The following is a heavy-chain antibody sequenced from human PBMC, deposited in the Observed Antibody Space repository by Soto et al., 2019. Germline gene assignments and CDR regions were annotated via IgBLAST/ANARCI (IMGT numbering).Heavy chain of an antibody. Sequence: SETLSLTCTVSGGSISSSSYYWGWIRQPPGKGLEWIGSIYYSGSTYYNPSLKSRVTISVDTSKNQFSLKLSSVTAADTAVYYCARRGRLPTRVYYFDYWGQGTLVTVSS. D-gene: IGHD5-12*01. CDR2: IYYSGST. V-gene: IGHV4-39*01. CDR3: ARRGRLPTRVYYFDY. J-gene: IGHJ4*02. CDR1: GGSISSSSYY.